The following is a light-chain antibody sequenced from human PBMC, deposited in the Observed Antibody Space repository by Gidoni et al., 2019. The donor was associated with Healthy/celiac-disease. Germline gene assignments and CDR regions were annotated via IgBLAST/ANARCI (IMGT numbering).Light chain of an antibody. CDR1: QSLLHSNGYNY. Sequence: DIVMTQSPLSLPVTPGEPASISCRSSQSLLHSNGYNYLDWYLQKPGPSPQLLIYLGSNRASGVPDRFSGSGSGTDFPLKISRVAAEDVGVYYCMQALPPYTFGQGTKLEIK. V-gene: IGKV2-28*01. J-gene: IGKJ2*01. CDR2: LGS. CDR3: MQALPPYT.